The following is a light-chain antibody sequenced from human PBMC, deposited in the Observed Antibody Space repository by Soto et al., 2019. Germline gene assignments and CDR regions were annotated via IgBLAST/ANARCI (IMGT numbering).Light chain of an antibody. CDR3: SSYTCSSTLVV. V-gene: IGLV2-14*01. CDR1: SSDVGGHNY. Sequence: QSALTQPGSVSGSPGQSITISCTGTSSDVGGHNYVAWYQQHPGKAPKLMIYDVSNRPSGVANRFSGSKSGNTASLTISGLQAEDEADYYCSSYTCSSTLVVFGGGTKLTVL. CDR2: DVS. J-gene: IGLJ2*01.